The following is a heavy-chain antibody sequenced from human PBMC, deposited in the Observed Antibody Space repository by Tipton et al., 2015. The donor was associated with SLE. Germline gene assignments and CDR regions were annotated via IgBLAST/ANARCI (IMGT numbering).Heavy chain of an antibody. D-gene: IGHD1/OR15-1a*01. V-gene: IGHV1-18*04. CDR2: ISAYNGDT. CDR3: AKKDHEQELGPYTWWYFDH. Sequence: QSGAEVKKPGASLKVSCKASGFTFTSYYIHWVRQAPGQGLEWMGYISAYNGDTKYAQKFQGRLTLTTDASTTTVFMELWDLTSDDTALYYCAKKDHEQELGPYTWWYFDHWGQGTLVTVSS. CDR1: GFTFTSYY. J-gene: IGHJ4*02.